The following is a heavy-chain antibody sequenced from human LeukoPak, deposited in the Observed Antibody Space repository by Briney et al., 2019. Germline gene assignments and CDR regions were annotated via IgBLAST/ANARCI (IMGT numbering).Heavy chain of an antibody. J-gene: IGHJ4*02. CDR3: TTDLVPTGGGRYRDY. D-gene: IGHD1-26*01. V-gene: IGHV3-7*03. Sequence: PGGSLRLSCVVSGFRFSSYWMNWVRQAPGKGLEWVANIRQDGSEKYYADSVKGRFTVSRDNSKNSLYLQMNSLKTEDTAVYYCTTDLVPTGGGRYRDYWGQGTLVTVSS. CDR2: IRQDGSEK. CDR1: GFRFSSYW.